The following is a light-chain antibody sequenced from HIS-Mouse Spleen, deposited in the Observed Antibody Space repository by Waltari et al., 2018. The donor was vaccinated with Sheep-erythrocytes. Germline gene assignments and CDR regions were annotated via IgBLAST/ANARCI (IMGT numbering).Light chain of an antibody. CDR1: SSDVGSYNL. CDR3: CSYAGSSTPWV. Sequence: QSALTQPASVSGSPGQSITISCTGTSSDVGSYNLVSWYQQHPGKAPKLMIYEGSKRPSGVSNRCSGSNAGNTASLTISGLQAEDVADYYCCSYAGSSTPWVFGGGTKLTVL. CDR2: EGS. V-gene: IGLV2-23*01. J-gene: IGLJ3*02.